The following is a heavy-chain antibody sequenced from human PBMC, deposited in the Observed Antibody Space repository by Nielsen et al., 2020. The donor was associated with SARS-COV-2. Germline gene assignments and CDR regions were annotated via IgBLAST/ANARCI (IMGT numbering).Heavy chain of an antibody. Sequence: ASVKVSCKASGYTFTSYYMHWVRQAPGQGLEWMGMINSSGSITRYAQNLQGRVTMTTDTSTNTAYMELRSLTSDDTAVYYCAREGFGGGTTDYWGQGTLVTVSS. CDR1: GYTFTSYY. CDR3: AREGFGGGTTDY. V-gene: IGHV1-46*01. CDR2: INSSGSIT. D-gene: IGHD1-14*01. J-gene: IGHJ4*02.